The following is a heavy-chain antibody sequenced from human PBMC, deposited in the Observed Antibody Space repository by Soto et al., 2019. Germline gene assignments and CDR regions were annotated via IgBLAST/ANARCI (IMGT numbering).Heavy chain of an antibody. CDR3: ARDGSNLRFLEWLLHYGMDV. Sequence: GGSLRLSCAASGFTFSSYAMHWVRQAPGKGLEWVAVISYDGSNKYYADSVKGRFTISRDNSKNTLYLQMNSLRAEDTAVYYCARDGSNLRFLEWLLHYGMDVWGQGTTVTVSS. J-gene: IGHJ6*02. CDR2: ISYDGSNK. CDR1: GFTFSSYA. D-gene: IGHD3-3*01. V-gene: IGHV3-30-3*01.